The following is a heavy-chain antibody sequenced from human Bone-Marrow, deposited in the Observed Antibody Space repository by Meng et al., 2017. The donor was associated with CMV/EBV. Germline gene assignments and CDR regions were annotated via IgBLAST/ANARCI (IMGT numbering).Heavy chain of an antibody. Sequence: SEKVSCKASGGTFSSYAISWVRQAPGQGLEWMGGIIPILGIANYAQKFQGRVTITADKSTSTAYMELSSLRSEDTAVYYCAREGYYYDSSGYYVTYYYYGMDVWGQGTTVTVSS. V-gene: IGHV1-69*10. CDR1: GGTFSSYA. CDR2: IIPILGIA. J-gene: IGHJ6*02. D-gene: IGHD3-22*01. CDR3: AREGYYYDSSGYYVTYYYYGMDV.